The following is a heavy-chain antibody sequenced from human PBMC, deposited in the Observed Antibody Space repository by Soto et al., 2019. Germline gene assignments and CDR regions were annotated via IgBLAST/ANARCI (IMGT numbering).Heavy chain of an antibody. CDR3: ARYSAASGTYYFDY. V-gene: IGHV4-59*12. J-gene: IGHJ4*02. CDR1: GGSISSYY. D-gene: IGHD6-13*01. Sequence: SETLSLTCTVSGGSISSYYWSWIRQPPGKGLEWIGYIYYSGSTNYNPSLKSRVTMSLDKSKNQLSLILYSVTAADTGVYYCARYSAASGTYYFDYGGQETLVPVPS. CDR2: IYYSGST.